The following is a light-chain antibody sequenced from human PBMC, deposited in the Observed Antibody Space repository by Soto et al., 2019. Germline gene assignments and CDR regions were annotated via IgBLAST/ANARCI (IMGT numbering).Light chain of an antibody. J-gene: IGKJ1*01. CDR2: GAS. Sequence: EIVLTHFPGTLSLSPGERATLSCRASQSVSNNYLAWYQQKPGQAPRLVIFGASNRATGIPDRFSASGSGTEFTLTISRLEPEDVAVYYRQQYATSPLTFGHGTKVEI. CDR3: QQYATSPLT. CDR1: QSVSNNY. V-gene: IGKV3-20*01.